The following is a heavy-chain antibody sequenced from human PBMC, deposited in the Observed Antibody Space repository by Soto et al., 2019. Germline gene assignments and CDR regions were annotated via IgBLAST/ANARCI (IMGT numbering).Heavy chain of an antibody. CDR3: ARDRYAAAVATYLDY. CDR2: ISYDGNDK. V-gene: IGHV3-30*15. CDR1: GFTFSLNA. Sequence: PGGSLRLSCAASGFTFSLNAMHWVRQAPGKGLERVAVISYDGNDKFYADSVKGRFTISRDNSRNTLYLQMSSLKSADTAVYYCARDRYAAAVATYLDYWGQGALVTVSS. D-gene: IGHD2-2*01. J-gene: IGHJ4*02.